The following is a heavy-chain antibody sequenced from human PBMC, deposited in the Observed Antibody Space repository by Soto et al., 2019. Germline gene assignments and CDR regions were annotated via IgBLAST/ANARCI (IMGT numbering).Heavy chain of an antibody. J-gene: IGHJ5*02. Sequence: QVQLQESGPGLVKPSETLSLTCTVSGGSINSYYWCWIRQPPGKGLEWIGYIHYSGSTNYNPSLKSRVTISVDTPKNQFALQVKSMAAADTAVYYCARGGLAARKGRWFDPWGQVTLVTVSS. CDR1: GGSINSYY. D-gene: IGHD6-6*01. CDR2: IHYSGST. CDR3: ARGGLAARKGRWFDP. V-gene: IGHV4-59*01.